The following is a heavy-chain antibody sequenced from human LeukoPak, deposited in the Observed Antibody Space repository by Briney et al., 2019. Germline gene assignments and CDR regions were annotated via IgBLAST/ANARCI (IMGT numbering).Heavy chain of an antibody. D-gene: IGHD3-10*01. J-gene: IGHJ5*02. CDR1: GYTFTGYY. CDR2: INPNSGGT. Sequence: ASVKVSCKASGYTFTGYYMHWVRQAPGQGLEWMGWINPNSGGTNYAQKFQGRVTMTRDTSISTAYMELSRLRSDDTAVYYCARGYRKVRDLIPFDPWGQGTLVTVSS. CDR3: ARGYRKVRDLIPFDP. V-gene: IGHV1-2*02.